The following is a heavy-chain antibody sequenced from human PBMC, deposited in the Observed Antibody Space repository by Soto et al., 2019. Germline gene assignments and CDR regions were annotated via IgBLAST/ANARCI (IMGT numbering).Heavy chain of an antibody. D-gene: IGHD6-19*01. CDR1: GGSISSSSYY. CDR2: IYYSGST. CDR3: ARHAVHSSGFTEY. J-gene: IGHJ4*02. Sequence: SETLSLTCTVSGGSISSSSYYWGWIRQPPGKGLEWIGSIYYSGSTYYNPSLKSRVTISVDTSKNQFSLKLSSVTAADTAVYYCARHAVHSSGFTEYRGQGTLVTVSS. V-gene: IGHV4-39*01.